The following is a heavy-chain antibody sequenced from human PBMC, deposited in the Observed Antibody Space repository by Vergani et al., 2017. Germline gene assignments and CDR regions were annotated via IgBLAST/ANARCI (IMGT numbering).Heavy chain of an antibody. CDR3: ARDHEGYYDSSGYLAEPSFWFDP. J-gene: IGHJ5*02. D-gene: IGHD3-22*01. CDR1: GYTFTGYY. Sequence: QVQLVQSGAEVKKPGASVKVSCKASGYTFTGYYMHWVRQAPGQGLEWMGWINPNSGGTNYAQKFQGRVTMTRDTSISTAYMELSRLRSDDTAVYYCARDHEGYYDSSGYLAEPSFWFDPWGQGTLVTVSS. V-gene: IGHV1-2*02. CDR2: INPNSGGT.